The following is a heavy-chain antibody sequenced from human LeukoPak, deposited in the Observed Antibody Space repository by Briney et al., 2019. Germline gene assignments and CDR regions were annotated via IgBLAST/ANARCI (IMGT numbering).Heavy chain of an antibody. J-gene: IGHJ4*02. V-gene: IGHV3-21*01. Sequence: PGGSLRLSCTASGFTFSSYSMNWVRQAPGKGLEWVSSISSSSSYIYYADSVKGRFTISRDNAKNSLYLQMNSLRAEDTAVYYCARDHYYDSSGYYFVSPPSDYWGQGTLVTVSS. CDR1: GFTFSSYS. D-gene: IGHD3-22*01. CDR2: ISSSSSYI. CDR3: ARDHYYDSSGYYFVSPPSDY.